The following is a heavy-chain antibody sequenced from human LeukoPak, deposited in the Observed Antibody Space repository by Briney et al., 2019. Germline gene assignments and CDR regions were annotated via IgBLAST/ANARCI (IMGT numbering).Heavy chain of an antibody. D-gene: IGHD6-6*01. CDR3: ARSATSSSSRINWFDA. CDR2: ITSSSSYI. J-gene: IGHJ5*02. Sequence: GGSLRLSCAASGFTFSSYAMSWVRQAPGKGLEWVSSITSSSSYIFYVDSVKGRFTISRDNAKNSLHLQMDSLRAEDSAVYYCARSATSSSSRINWFDAWGQGTLVTVSS. CDR1: GFTFSSYA. V-gene: IGHV3-21*01.